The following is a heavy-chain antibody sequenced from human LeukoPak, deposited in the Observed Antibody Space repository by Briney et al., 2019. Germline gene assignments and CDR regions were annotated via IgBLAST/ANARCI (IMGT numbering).Heavy chain of an antibody. CDR2: INPNSGGT. V-gene: IGHV1-2*04. CDR3: ARGYGETADFDY. D-gene: IGHD4-17*01. Sequence: GASVKVSCKASGYTFTGYYMHWVGQAPGQGLERMGWINPNSGGTNYAQKFQGWVTMTRDTSISTAYMELSRLRSDDTAVYYCARGYGETADFDYWGQGTLVTVSS. CDR1: GYTFTGYY. J-gene: IGHJ4*02.